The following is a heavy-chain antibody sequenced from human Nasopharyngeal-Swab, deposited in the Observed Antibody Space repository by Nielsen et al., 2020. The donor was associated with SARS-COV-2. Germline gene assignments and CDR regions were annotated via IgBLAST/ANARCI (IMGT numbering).Heavy chain of an antibody. V-gene: IGHV4-30-4*01. J-gene: IGHJ6*03. CDR2: IYYSGST. Sequence: SETLSLTCTVSGGSISSGDYYWSWIRQPPGKGLEWIGYIYYSGSTYYNPSLKSRVTISVDTSKNQFSLKLSSVTAADTAVYYCARGRYYDSSGYWYYYYYMDVWGKGTTVTVSS. D-gene: IGHD3-22*01. CDR3: ARGRYYDSSGYWYYYYYMDV. CDR1: GGSISSGDYY.